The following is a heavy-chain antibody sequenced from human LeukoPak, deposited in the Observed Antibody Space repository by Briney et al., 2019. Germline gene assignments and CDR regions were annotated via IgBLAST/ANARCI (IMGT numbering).Heavy chain of an antibody. D-gene: IGHD1-26*01. Sequence: ASVKVSCKASGYTFTSYDINWVRQATGQGLEWMGWMNPNSGNTGYAQKFQGRVTKTRNTSISTAYMELSSLRSEDTAVYYCARSPVDIVGAPDAFDIWGQGTMVTVSS. V-gene: IGHV1-8*01. J-gene: IGHJ3*02. CDR2: MNPNSGNT. CDR1: GYTFTSYD. CDR3: ARSPVDIVGAPDAFDI.